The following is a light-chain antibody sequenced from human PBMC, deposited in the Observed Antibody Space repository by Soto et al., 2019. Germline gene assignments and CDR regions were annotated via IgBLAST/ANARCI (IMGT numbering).Light chain of an antibody. V-gene: IGKV3-15*01. Sequence: EIVMTQSPATLSVSPGERATLSCRASQSVSSNLAWYQQKPGQAPRLLIYGASTRATGIPARFSGCGSGTEFTLTISSLQSEDFAVYYCQQYNNWPPRGTFGQGTKVEIK. J-gene: IGKJ1*01. CDR2: GAS. CDR1: QSVSSN. CDR3: QQYNNWPPRGT.